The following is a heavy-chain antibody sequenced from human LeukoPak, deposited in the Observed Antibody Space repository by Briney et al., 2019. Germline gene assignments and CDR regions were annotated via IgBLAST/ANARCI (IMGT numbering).Heavy chain of an antibody. J-gene: IGHJ4*02. CDR1: GFPFSSYA. CDR2: LSGNGGST. CDR3: VKAVAPWQWLPD. D-gene: IGHD6-19*01. V-gene: IGHV3-64D*06. Sequence: GGSLRLSCSASGFPFSSYAMHWVRQAPGKGLEHVSALSGNGGSTYYADSVKGRFTISRDNVKNTPYLQMSSLRAEDTAVYYCVKAVAPWQWLPDWGQGTLVTVSS.